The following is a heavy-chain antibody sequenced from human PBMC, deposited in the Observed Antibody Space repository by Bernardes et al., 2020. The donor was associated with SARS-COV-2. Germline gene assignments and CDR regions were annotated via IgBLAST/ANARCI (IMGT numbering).Heavy chain of an antibody. V-gene: IGHV4-4*02. CDR1: GGSISSSNW. Sequence: SETLSLTCAVSGGSISSSNWWSWVRQPPGKGLEWIGEIYHSGSTNYNPSLKSRVTISVDKSKNQFSLKLSSVTAADTAVYYCARAITSYYYDSSGYYYESGFDYWGQGTLVTVSS. J-gene: IGHJ4*02. CDR3: ARAITSYYYDSSGYYYESGFDY. D-gene: IGHD3-22*01. CDR2: IYHSGST.